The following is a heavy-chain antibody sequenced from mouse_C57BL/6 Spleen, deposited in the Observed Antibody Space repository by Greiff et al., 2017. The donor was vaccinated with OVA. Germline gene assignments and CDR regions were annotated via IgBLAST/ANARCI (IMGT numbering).Heavy chain of an antibody. V-gene: IGHV1-64*01. CDR1: GYTFTSYW. J-gene: IGHJ2*01. Sequence: QVQLKQPGAELVKPGASVKLSCKASGYTFTSYWMHWVKQRPGQGLEWIGMIHPTSGSTNYNEKFKSKATLTVDKSSSTAYMQLSSLTSEDSAVYYCAYYGSSYEGYWGQGTTLTVSS. CDR3: AYYGSSYEGY. CDR2: IHPTSGST. D-gene: IGHD1-1*01.